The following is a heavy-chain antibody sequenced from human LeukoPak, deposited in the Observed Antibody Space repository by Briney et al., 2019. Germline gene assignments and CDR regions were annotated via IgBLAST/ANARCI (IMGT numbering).Heavy chain of an antibody. Sequence: GGSLRLSCAASGFTFSSYWMHWVRQAPGKGLLWVSRINGDGRTTNYADSVQGRFTISRDNAKNTLYLQMNSLTAEDTAVYYCARRGAVAATYYYDYWGQGTLVTVSS. J-gene: IGHJ4*02. CDR2: INGDGRTT. CDR1: GFTFSSYW. V-gene: IGHV3-74*01. D-gene: IGHD6-19*01. CDR3: ARRGAVAATYYYDY.